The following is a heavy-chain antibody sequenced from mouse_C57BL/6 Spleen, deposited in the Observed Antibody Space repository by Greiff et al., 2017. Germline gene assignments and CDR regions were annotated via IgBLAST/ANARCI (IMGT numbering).Heavy chain of an antibody. J-gene: IGHJ4*01. CDR1: GYAFTNYL. CDR2: INPGSGGT. D-gene: IGHD3-2*02. V-gene: IGHV1-54*01. CDR3: ARGSSGYEGAMDY. Sequence: QVQLQQSGAELVRPGTSVKVSCKASGYAFTNYLIEWVKQRPGQGLEWIGVINPGSGGTNYNEKFKGKATLTADKSSSTAYMQLSSLTSEDSAVXFCARGSSGYEGAMDYWGQGTSVTVSS.